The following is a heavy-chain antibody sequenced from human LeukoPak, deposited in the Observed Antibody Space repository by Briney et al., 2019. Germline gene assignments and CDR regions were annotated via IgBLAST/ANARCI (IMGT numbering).Heavy chain of an antibody. Sequence: ASVKVSCKASGYTFTGYYMYWVRQAPGQGLEWMGWINPNSGGTNYAQKFQGRVTMTRDTSISTAYMDLSRLRSDDTAVYYCARGWGSTVTPIFDYWGQGTLVTVSS. V-gene: IGHV1-2*02. J-gene: IGHJ4*02. CDR2: INPNSGGT. CDR1: GYTFTGYY. CDR3: ARGWGSTVTPIFDY. D-gene: IGHD4-17*01.